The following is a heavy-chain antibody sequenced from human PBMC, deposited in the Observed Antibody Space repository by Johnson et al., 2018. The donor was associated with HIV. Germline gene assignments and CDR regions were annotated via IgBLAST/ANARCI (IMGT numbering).Heavy chain of an antibody. CDR2: MWYDGSNK. Sequence: QVQVVESGGGLVQPGGSLRLSCAASGFTVSSNYMSWVRQAPGKGLEWVAVMWYDGSNKYYADSVKGRFTISRDNSKNTLYLQMNSLRAEDTAVYYCARTSSRAFDIWGQGTMVTVSS. CDR1: GFTVSSNY. J-gene: IGHJ3*02. D-gene: IGHD2-2*01. CDR3: ARTSSRAFDI. V-gene: IGHV3-33*08.